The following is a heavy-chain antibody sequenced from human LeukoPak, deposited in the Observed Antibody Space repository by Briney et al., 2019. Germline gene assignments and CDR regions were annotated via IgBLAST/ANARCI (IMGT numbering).Heavy chain of an antibody. CDR1: GFTVSNNY. V-gene: IGHV3-66*01. D-gene: IGHD2/OR15-2a*01. J-gene: IGHJ6*02. CDR2: IYSGGST. CDR3: ARDLSLPYYFDYYYYGMDV. Sequence: PGGSLRLSCAASGFTVSNNYMSWVRQAPGKGLEWVSVIYSGGSTYYADSVKGRFTISRDNSKNTLYLQMNSLRAEDTAVYYCARDLSLPYYFDYYYYGMDVWGQGTTVTVSS.